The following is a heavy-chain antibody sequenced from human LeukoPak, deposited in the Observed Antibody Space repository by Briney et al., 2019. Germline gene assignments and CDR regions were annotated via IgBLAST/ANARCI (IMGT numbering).Heavy chain of an antibody. D-gene: IGHD1-7*01. V-gene: IGHV1-46*01. CDR2: INPSGGST. CDR1: GYTFTSYY. Sequence: ASVKVSCKASGYTFTSYYMHWVRQAPGQGLEWMGIINPSGGSTSYAQKFQGRVTMTRDTSTSTVYMELSSLRSEDTVVYYCARFPITGTTRIDPWGQGTLVTVSS. CDR3: ARFPITGTTRIDP. J-gene: IGHJ5*02.